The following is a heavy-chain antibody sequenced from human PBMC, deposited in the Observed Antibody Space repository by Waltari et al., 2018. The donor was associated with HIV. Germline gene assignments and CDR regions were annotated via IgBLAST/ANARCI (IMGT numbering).Heavy chain of an antibody. V-gene: IGHV3-30*19. CDR1: GLNFSSFG. CDR2: TPYDGSDE. D-gene: IGHD3-10*01. J-gene: IGHJ4*02. Sequence: VRLVESGGGVIQPGWPLSISCAAAGLNFSSFGFPWVRQVPGKGLDWVAFTPYDGSDEYYLTSVKGRFTISKDNSRGILTLQMNSLRPEDTALYFCATDFKARGLEPSFLDSWGQGTLVTVSS. CDR3: ATDFKARGLEPSFLDS.